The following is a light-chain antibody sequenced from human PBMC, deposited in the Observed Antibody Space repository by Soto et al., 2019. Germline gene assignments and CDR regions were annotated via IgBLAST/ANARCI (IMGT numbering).Light chain of an antibody. Sequence: EIVLTQSPAYLSLTPGERVTLSCRASQSITSYLAWYQKKPGQTPRLLIYDAVNRATGIPARFSGSGSGTDFTLTISSLEPEDFAVYYCQQRSNWPLTFGPGTKVDIK. CDR3: QQRSNWPLT. CDR2: DAV. CDR1: QSITSY. J-gene: IGKJ3*01. V-gene: IGKV3-11*01.